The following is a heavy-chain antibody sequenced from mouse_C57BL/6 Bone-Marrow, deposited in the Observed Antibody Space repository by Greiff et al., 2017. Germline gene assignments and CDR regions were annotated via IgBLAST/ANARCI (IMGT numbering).Heavy chain of an antibody. CDR2: IYPGDGDT. CDR3: ARFDYDGPYYTMDY. CDR1: GYAFSSYW. Sequence: QVQLQQSGAELVKPGASVKISCKASGYAFSSYWMNWVKQRPGKGLEWIGQIYPGDGDTNYNGKFKGKATLTADKSSSTAYMQLSSLTSEDSAVYFCARFDYDGPYYTMDYWGQGTSVTVSS. D-gene: IGHD2-4*01. V-gene: IGHV1-80*01. J-gene: IGHJ4*01.